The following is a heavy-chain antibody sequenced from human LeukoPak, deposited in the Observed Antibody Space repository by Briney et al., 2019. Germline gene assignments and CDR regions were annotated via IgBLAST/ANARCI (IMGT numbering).Heavy chain of an antibody. V-gene: IGHV5-51*01. CDR3: ARRSYYDSSGYYANDGFDI. Sequence: HGESLKISCKRSESSLRSHWIGWARQMPGKGLEWMGIIYPGDSDTRYSPSFQGQVTISADKSISTAYLQWSSLKASDTAMYYCARRSYYDSSGYYANDGFDIWGQGTMVTASS. D-gene: IGHD3-22*01. CDR2: IYPGDSDT. J-gene: IGHJ3*02. CDR1: ESSLRSHW.